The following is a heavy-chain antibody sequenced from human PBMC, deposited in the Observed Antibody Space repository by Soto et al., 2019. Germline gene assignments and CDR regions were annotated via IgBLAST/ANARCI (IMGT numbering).Heavy chain of an antibody. V-gene: IGHV1-69*01. CDR2: VTPIFGST. Sequence: QVHLVQSGAEVKKPGSSVKLSCKSSGVSFRTDTINWVRQAPGQGLEWMGGVTPIFGSTNYAQKFRGRVTFAADDPTSTVYMDLNSLKDEDTAFYYCTREAKGVAAYYFDYWGQGTQVTVSS. D-gene: IGHD2-15*01. CDR1: GVSFRTDT. CDR3: TREAKGVAAYYFDY. J-gene: IGHJ4*02.